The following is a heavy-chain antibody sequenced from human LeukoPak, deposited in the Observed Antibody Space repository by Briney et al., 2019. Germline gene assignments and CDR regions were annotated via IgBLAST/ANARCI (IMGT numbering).Heavy chain of an antibody. D-gene: IGHD3-10*01. J-gene: IGHJ1*01. V-gene: IGHV3-21*04. CDR3: AKPPRITMVRGARAAEYFQH. CDR2: ISSSSSYI. Sequence: GGSLRLSCAASGFTFSSYSMNWVRQAPGKGLEWVSSISSSSSYIYYADSVKGRFTISRDNAKNPLYLQMNSLRAEDTAVYYCAKPPRITMVRGARAAEYFQHWGQGTLVTVSS. CDR1: GFTFSSYS.